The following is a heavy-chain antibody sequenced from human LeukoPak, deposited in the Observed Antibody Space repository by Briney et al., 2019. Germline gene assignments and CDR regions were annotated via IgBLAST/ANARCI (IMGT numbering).Heavy chain of an antibody. J-gene: IGHJ4*02. CDR2: ISGSGADT. Sequence: GGSLRLSCSASGFTFSSYPMSWVRQTPGKGLEWVSAISGSGADTYYVDSVKGRFTVSRDDSKNTLHLQMNSLRAEDTAVHYCAKGSHSSGWYTLDYWGQGTLVTVSS. V-gene: IGHV3-23*01. CDR3: AKGSHSSGWYTLDY. D-gene: IGHD6-19*01. CDR1: GFTFSSYP.